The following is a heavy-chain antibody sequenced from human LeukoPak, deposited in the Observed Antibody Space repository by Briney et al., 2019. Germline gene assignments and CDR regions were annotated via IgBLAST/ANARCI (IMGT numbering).Heavy chain of an antibody. D-gene: IGHD6-19*01. CDR2: ISWNSGSI. V-gene: IGHV3-9*01. Sequence: GRSLRLSCAASGFTFDDYAMHWVRQAPGKGLEWVSGISWNSGSIGYADSVKGRFTISRDNAKNSLYLQMNSLRAEDTALYYCAKDPISSGWTGGFFDYWGQGTLVTVSS. CDR1: GFTFDDYA. CDR3: AKDPISSGWTGGFFDY. J-gene: IGHJ4*02.